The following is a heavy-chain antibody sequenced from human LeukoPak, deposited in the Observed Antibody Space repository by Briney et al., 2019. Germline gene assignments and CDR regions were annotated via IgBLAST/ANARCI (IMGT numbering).Heavy chain of an antibody. J-gene: IGHJ6*04. D-gene: IGHD3-9*01. V-gene: IGHV3-33*01. CDR1: GFTFSSYG. Sequence: GRSLRLSCAASGFTFSSYGMHWVRQAPGKGLEWVAVIWYDGSNKYYADSVKGRFTISRDNSKNTLYLQMNSLRAEDTAVYYCAGGKYDILTGSDPYGMDVWGKGTTVTVSP. CDR2: IWYDGSNK. CDR3: AGGKYDILTGSDPYGMDV.